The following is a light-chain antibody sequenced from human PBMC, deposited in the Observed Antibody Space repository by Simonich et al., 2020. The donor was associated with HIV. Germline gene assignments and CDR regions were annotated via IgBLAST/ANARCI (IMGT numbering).Light chain of an antibody. CDR3: QQYNNWPPLT. Sequence: DIVMTQSPDSLAVSLGERATINCKSSQSVLYSSNNKNYLAWYQQKPGQPPKLLIYWASTRESGVPDRFSGSGSGTDFTLTINSLQSEDFAVYYCQQYNNWPPLTFGGGTKVEIK. CDR2: WAS. CDR1: QSVLYSSNNKNY. J-gene: IGKJ4*01. V-gene: IGKV4-1*01.